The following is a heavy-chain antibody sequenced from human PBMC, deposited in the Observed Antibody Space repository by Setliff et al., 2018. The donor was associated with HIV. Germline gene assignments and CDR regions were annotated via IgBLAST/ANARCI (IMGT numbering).Heavy chain of an antibody. J-gene: IGHJ4*02. V-gene: IGHV3-30*02. CDR1: GFTFSNYG. D-gene: IGHD1-1*01. Sequence: PGGSLRLSCAASGFTFSNYGIHWVRQAPGKGLEWVAFRRYDGSNLYYADSVKGRFTISRDSYKDTAYLQMNSLRAEDTALYYCARDYSRYTWNYFDYWGQGTLVTVSS. CDR2: RRYDGSNL. CDR3: ARDYSRYTWNYFDY.